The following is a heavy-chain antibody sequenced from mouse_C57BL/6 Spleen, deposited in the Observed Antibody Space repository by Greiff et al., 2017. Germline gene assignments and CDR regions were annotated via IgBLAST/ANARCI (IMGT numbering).Heavy chain of an antibody. Sequence: VKLVESGAELVKPGASVKISCKASGYAFSSYWMNWVKQRPGKGLEWIGQIYPGDGDTNYNGKFKGKATLTADKSSSPAYMQLSSLTSEDSAVYFCARRGLYYAMDDWGQGTSVTVSS. D-gene: IGHD3-3*01. J-gene: IGHJ4*01. CDR2: IYPGDGDT. CDR1: GYAFSSYW. V-gene: IGHV1-80*01. CDR3: ARRGLYYAMDD.